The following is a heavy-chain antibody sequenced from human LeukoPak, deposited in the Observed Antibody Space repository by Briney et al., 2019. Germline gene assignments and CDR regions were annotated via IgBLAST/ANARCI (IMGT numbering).Heavy chain of an antibody. D-gene: IGHD4-17*01. Sequence: GGSLRLSCVASGSTFSSYEMNWVRQAPGKGLEWVSYISRSGSTIYHADSVKGRFTLSRDNAKQSLYLEMKSLRAEDTAVYYCARERETTVTYDAFDIWGLGTMVTVSS. CDR1: GSTFSSYE. J-gene: IGHJ3*02. V-gene: IGHV3-48*03. CDR2: ISRSGSTI. CDR3: ARERETTVTYDAFDI.